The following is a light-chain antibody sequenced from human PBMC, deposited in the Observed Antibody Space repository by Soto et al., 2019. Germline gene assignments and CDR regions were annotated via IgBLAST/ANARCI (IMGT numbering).Light chain of an antibody. Sequence: DIVMTQSPDSLAVSLGERATINCKSSQSILYDSNNKNYLAWYQKKPGQPPKLLIYWASTRQSGVPDRFRGSGSGTDFTLTISSLQAEDVAVYYCQQYYGIPTFGQGTKVEIK. CDR3: QQYYGIPT. J-gene: IGKJ1*01. CDR1: QSILYDSNNKNY. CDR2: WAS. V-gene: IGKV4-1*01.